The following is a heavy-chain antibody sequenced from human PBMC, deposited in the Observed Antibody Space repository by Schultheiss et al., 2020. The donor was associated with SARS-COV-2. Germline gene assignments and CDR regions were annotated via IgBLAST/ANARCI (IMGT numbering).Heavy chain of an antibody. CDR3: AKGALGNGAYYGYIWGSYRGGNWFDP. D-gene: IGHD3-16*02. CDR1: GFTVSSNY. Sequence: GGSLRLSCAASGFTVSSNYMSWVRQAPGKGLEWVSVIYSGGSTYYADSVKGRFTISRDNSKNTLYLQMNSLRAEDTAVYYCAKGALGNGAYYGYIWGSYRGGNWFDPWGQGTLVTVSS. CDR2: IYSGGST. V-gene: IGHV3-53*01. J-gene: IGHJ5*02.